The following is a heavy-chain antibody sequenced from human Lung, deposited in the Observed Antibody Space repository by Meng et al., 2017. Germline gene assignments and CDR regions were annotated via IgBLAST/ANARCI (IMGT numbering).Heavy chain of an antibody. J-gene: IGHJ4*02. D-gene: IGHD3-22*01. Sequence: QVQLAQSGAEVKKPGVSVKVSCKVSGYTLTELSIHWVRQAPGKGLEWMGGFDPEDDETLYAQKFQGRVTMTEDTSTDTAYMELSSLRSEDTAVYYCATIEEYDSSGFGLDYWGQGTLVTVSS. CDR3: ATIEEYDSSGFGLDY. CDR2: FDPEDDET. CDR1: GYTLTELS. V-gene: IGHV1-24*01.